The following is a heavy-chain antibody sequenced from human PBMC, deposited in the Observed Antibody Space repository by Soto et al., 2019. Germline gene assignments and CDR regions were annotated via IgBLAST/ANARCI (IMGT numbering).Heavy chain of an antibody. CDR3: ARAATVTTHPFEY. Sequence: QVQLQESGPGLVKPSGTLSLTCAVSGGSISSEIWWSWVRQPPGKGLEWIGEIHHSGSTSYNPSLESRVTISVDKSNNQFSLNLNSVTAADTAVYYCARAATVTTHPFEYWGQGTPVTVSS. D-gene: IGHD4-17*01. J-gene: IGHJ4*02. CDR2: IHHSGST. V-gene: IGHV4-4*02. CDR1: GGSISSEIW.